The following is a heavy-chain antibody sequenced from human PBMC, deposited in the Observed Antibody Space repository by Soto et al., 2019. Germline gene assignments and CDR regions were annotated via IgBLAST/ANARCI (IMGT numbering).Heavy chain of an antibody. V-gene: IGHV3-15*07. J-gene: IGHJ4*02. CDR1: GFPFNNAW. CDR2: VKSKADGGSG. CDR3: TTDSRTPLPENRFDY. D-gene: IGHD2-15*01. Sequence: GGSLRLSCAASGFPFNNAWINWVRQVPGKGLEWVGRVKSKADGGSGDYAAPVKGRFVVSRDDSKDIVYLQMNSLKIEDTGVYYCTTDSRTPLPENRFDYWGQGTQVTVSS.